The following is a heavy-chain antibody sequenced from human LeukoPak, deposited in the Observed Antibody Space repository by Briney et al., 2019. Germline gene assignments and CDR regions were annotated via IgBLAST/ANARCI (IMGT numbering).Heavy chain of an antibody. J-gene: IGHJ4*02. D-gene: IGHD3-16*02. Sequence: SETLSLTCTVSGGSISSYYWSWIRQPPGKGLEWIGYIYYSGSTYYNPSLKSRVTISVDTSKNQFSLKLSSVTAADTAVYYCARGTGGGVIVKGDLDYWGQGTLVTVSS. CDR1: GGSISSYY. CDR3: ARGTGGGVIVKGDLDY. V-gene: IGHV4-59*12. CDR2: IYYSGST.